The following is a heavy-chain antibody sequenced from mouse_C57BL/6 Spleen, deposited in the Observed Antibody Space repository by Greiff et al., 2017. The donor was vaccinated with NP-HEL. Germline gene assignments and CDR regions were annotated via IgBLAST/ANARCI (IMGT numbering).Heavy chain of an antibody. Sequence: EVMLVESGGGLVKPGGSLKLSCAASGFTFSDYGMHWVRQAPEKGLEWVAYISSGSSTIYYADTVKGRFTIYRDNAKNTLFLQMTSLRSEDTAMYYCARGDYDSYAMDYWGQGTSVTVSS. CDR1: GFTFSDYG. D-gene: IGHD2-4*01. J-gene: IGHJ4*01. V-gene: IGHV5-17*01. CDR3: ARGDYDSYAMDY. CDR2: ISSGSSTI.